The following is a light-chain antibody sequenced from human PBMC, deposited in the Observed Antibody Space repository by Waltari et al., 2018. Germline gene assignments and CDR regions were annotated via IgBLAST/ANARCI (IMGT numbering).Light chain of an antibody. Sequence: IVLTQSPGTLSLSPGERATLSCRPSQSASSAYLAWYQQKPGQAPRLLMYGTSRRATGIPDRFSGSGSGTDFTLTISRLETEDFAVYYCQQYGSSLWTIGQGTKVEIK. CDR1: QSASSAY. J-gene: IGKJ1*01. CDR2: GTS. CDR3: QQYGSSLWT. V-gene: IGKV3-20*01.